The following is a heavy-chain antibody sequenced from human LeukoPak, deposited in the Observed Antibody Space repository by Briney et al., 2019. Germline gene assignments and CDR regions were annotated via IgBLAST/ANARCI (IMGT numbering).Heavy chain of an antibody. Sequence: PGGSLRLSCAASGFTFSSYYMSWVRQAPGKGLEWVANIKQDGSEKYYVDSVKGRFAVSRDNAKNSLYLQMNSLRAEDTAVYYCARWSPPVPAAIGHAFDIWGQGTMVTVSS. D-gene: IGHD2-2*01. CDR2: IKQDGSEK. CDR3: ARWSPPVPAAIGHAFDI. CDR1: GFTFSSYY. V-gene: IGHV3-7*01. J-gene: IGHJ3*02.